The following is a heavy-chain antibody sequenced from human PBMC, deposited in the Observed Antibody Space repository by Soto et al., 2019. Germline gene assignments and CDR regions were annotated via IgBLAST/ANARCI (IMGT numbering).Heavy chain of an antibody. CDR3: ARERSDGDFFDH. CDR1: GFDFSDYS. J-gene: IGHJ4*02. CDR2: INSGSVFI. Sequence: EVQLAESGGGLVKPGGSLRLSCAASGFDFSDYSMNWVRRAPGKGLEWVVSINSGSVFIYHADSVKGQITISRDNPKNSLNLQMNSLRAEDTAVYYCARERSDGDFFDHWGQGILVSVSS. V-gene: IGHV3-21*01. D-gene: IGHD3-10*01.